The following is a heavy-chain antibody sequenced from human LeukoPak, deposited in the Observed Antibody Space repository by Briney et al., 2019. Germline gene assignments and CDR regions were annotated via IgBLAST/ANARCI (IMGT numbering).Heavy chain of an antibody. CDR1: GFTFTSYS. V-gene: IGHV3-23*01. CDR3: ARSFYYYDSSGEAFDL. Sequence: GGSLRLSCAASGFTFTSYSMNWVRQAPGKGLEWVSTISGGGGSTYYADSVKGRFTISRDNSKNTLYLQMNSLRAEDTAVYYCARSFYYYDSSGEAFDLWGRGTLVTVSS. D-gene: IGHD3-22*01. CDR2: ISGGGGST. J-gene: IGHJ2*01.